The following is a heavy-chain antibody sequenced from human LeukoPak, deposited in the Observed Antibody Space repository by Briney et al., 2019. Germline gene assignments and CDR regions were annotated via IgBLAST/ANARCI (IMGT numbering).Heavy chain of an antibody. Sequence: GGSLRLSCEASGFTFRSYGMHWVRQAPGKGLEWVAVIWYDGSNKYYADSVMGRFTISRDNFKNTLYLQMNSLRADDTAVYYCARDRERWFDPWGQGTLVTVSS. CDR1: GFTFRSYG. CDR2: IWYDGSNK. V-gene: IGHV3-33*01. J-gene: IGHJ5*02. CDR3: ARDRERWFDP.